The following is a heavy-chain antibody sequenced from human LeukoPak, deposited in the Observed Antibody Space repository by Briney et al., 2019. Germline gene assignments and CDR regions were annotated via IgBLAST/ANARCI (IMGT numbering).Heavy chain of an antibody. CDR1: GFTLSNAW. Sequence: GGSLRLSCAASGFTLSNAWMSWVRQAPGKGLEWVANIKQDGSEKYYVDSVKGRFTISRDNAKNSLYLQMNSLRAEVTAVYYCARDTYYYDSSGYYFVGYFDYWGQGTLVTVSS. CDR3: ARDTYYYDSSGYYFVGYFDY. J-gene: IGHJ4*02. V-gene: IGHV3-7*01. D-gene: IGHD3-22*01. CDR2: IKQDGSEK.